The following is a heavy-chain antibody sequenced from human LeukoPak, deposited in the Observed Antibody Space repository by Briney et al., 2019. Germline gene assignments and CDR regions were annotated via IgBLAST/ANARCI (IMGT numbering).Heavy chain of an antibody. Sequence: ASVKVSCKASGYTFTSYYMHWVRQAPGQGLEWMGIINPSGGSTSYAQKFQGRVTMTRDMSTSTVYMELSSLRSEDTAVYYCARDLSLVAAAYDAFDIWGQGTMVTVSS. J-gene: IGHJ3*02. D-gene: IGHD6-13*01. V-gene: IGHV1-46*01. CDR3: ARDLSLVAAAYDAFDI. CDR1: GYTFTSYY. CDR2: INPSGGST.